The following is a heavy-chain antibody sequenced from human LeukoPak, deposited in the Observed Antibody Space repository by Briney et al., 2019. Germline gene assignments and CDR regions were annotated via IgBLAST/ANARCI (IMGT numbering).Heavy chain of an antibody. CDR2: ISGSGGST. V-gene: IGHV3-23*01. CDR3: AKDGDYYDSSGYPSPHDY. J-gene: IGHJ4*02. D-gene: IGHD3-22*01. Sequence: GGSLRLSCAASGFTFSSYAMSWVRQAPGKGLEWVSAISGSGGSTYYADSVKGRFTISRDNSKNTLYLQMNSLRAEDTAVYYCAKDGDYYDSSGYPSPHDYWGQGILVTVSS. CDR1: GFTFSSYA.